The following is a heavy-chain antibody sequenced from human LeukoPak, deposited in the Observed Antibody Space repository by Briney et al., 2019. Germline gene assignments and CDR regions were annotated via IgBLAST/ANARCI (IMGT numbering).Heavy chain of an antibody. CDR1: GLRFTRSW. V-gene: IGHV5-51*01. D-gene: IGHD3-10*01. CDR3: ARGLINRNCFDP. CDR2: VYPGDSDT. Sequence: GESLKISCNGSGLRFTRSWIGWVRQMPGKGLEWMGIVYPGDSDTRYSPSFQGQVTISADKSINTAYLQWSSLKASDTAMYYCARGLINRNCFDPWGQGTLVTVSS. J-gene: IGHJ5*02.